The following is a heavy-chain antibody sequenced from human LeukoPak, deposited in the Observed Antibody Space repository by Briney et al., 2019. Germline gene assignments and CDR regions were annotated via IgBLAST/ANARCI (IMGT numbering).Heavy chain of an antibody. CDR2: INIDGSST. CDR3: ERGRAAVAGYYMGV. J-gene: IGHJ6*03. CDR1: GFTFSGFW. V-gene: IGHV3-74*01. D-gene: IGHD6-19*01. Sequence: GGSLRLSCAASGFTFSGFWMHWVRQAPGKGLVWVSRINIDGSSTTYADSVKGRFTISRDNAKNTLYLQMSSLRAEDTAVYYCERGRAAVAGYYMGVWGKGTTVTVSS.